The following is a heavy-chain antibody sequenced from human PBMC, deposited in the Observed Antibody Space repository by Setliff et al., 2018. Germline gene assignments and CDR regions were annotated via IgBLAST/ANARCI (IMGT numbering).Heavy chain of an antibody. D-gene: IGHD3-3*01. J-gene: IGHJ6*02. CDR1: GGSISSGSYY. V-gene: IGHV4-61*02. CDR2: IYTSGST. Sequence: SETLSLTCTVSGGSISSGSYYWSWIRQPAGKGLEWIGRIYTSGSTHYNPSLKSRVTISVDTSKNQFSLKLSSVTAADTAVYYCARGSQYYNFWSGYHLDYYYYGMDVWGQGTTVTVSS. CDR3: ARGSQYYNFWSGYHLDYYYYGMDV.